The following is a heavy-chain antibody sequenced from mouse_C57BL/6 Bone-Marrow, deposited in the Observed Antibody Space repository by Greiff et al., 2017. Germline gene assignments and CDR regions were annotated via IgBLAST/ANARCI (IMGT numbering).Heavy chain of an antibody. V-gene: IGHV1-61*01. J-gene: IGHJ4*01. Sequence: VQLQQPGAELVRPGSSVKLSCKASGYTFTSYWMDWVKQRPGQGLEWIGNIYPSDSETHYNQKFKDKATLTVDKSSSTAYMQLSSLTSEDSAVYYCARRIGKGLRREDYYAMDYWGQGTSVTVSS. D-gene: IGHD2-4*01. CDR1: GYTFTSYW. CDR2: IYPSDSET. CDR3: ARRIGKGLRREDYYAMDY.